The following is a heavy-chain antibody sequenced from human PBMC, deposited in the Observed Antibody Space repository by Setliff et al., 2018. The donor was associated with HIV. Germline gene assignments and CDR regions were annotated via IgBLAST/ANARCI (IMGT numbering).Heavy chain of an antibody. CDR3: AREHCSGGSCNGFDI. CDR2: IYISGTT. J-gene: IGHJ3*02. CDR1: GGSISTPY. V-gene: IGHV4-4*09. Sequence: PSETMSLTCTVSGGSISTPYWNWIRQPPGKGLEWIAYIYISGTTNYNPSLKSRVTISLDTSRNQFSLKRGSVTAADTAMYYCAREHCSGGSCNGFDIWGQGTMVTVSS. D-gene: IGHD2-15*01.